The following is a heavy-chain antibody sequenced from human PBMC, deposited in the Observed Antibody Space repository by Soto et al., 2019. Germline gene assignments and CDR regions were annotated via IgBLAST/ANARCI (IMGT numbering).Heavy chain of an antibody. CDR3: ARSRREVVVAASGRGAFDI. D-gene: IGHD2-15*01. Sequence: QVQLVQSGAEVKKPGSSVKVSCKASGGTFSSYAISWVRQAPGQGLEWMGGIIPIFGTANYAQKFQGRVTITADESTSTVYMEMSSLRSEDTAVYYCARSRREVVVAASGRGAFDIWGQGTMVTVSS. V-gene: IGHV1-69*01. J-gene: IGHJ3*02. CDR1: GGTFSSYA. CDR2: IIPIFGTA.